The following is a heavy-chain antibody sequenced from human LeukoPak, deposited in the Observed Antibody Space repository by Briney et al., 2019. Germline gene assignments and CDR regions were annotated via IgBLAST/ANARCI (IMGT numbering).Heavy chain of an antibody. J-gene: IGHJ6*02. Sequence: ASVEVSCKVSGYTLTELSMHWVRQAPGKGLEWMGGFDPEDGETIYAQEFQGRVTMTEDTSTDTAYMELSSLRSEDTAVYYCATAGPYYYGSGSYPSPLLDVWGQGTTVTVSS. CDR1: GYTLTELS. CDR2: FDPEDGET. V-gene: IGHV1-24*01. D-gene: IGHD3-10*01. CDR3: ATAGPYYYGSGSYPSPLLDV.